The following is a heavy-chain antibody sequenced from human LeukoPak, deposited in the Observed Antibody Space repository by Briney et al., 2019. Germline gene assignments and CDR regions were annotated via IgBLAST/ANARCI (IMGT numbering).Heavy chain of an antibody. V-gene: IGHV3-66*01. D-gene: IGHD1-26*01. J-gene: IGHJ3*02. CDR2: IYSGGST. CDR3: AEGGYSGSYQDAFDI. Sequence: GGSLRLSCAASEFTVSSNYMNWVRQAPGKGLEWVSVIYSGGSTYYADSVKGRFTISRDNSKNTVYLQMNSLRAEDTAVYHCAEGGYSGSYQDAFDIWGQGTMVTVSS. CDR1: EFTVSSNY.